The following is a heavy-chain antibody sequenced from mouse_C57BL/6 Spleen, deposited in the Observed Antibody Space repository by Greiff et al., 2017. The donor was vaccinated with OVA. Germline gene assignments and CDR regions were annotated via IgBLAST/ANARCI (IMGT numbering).Heavy chain of an antibody. CDR2: ISDGGSYT. V-gene: IGHV5-4*03. CDR1: GFTFSSYA. Sequence: EVKLVESGGGLVKPGGSLKLSCAASGFTFSSYAMSWVRQTPEKRLEWVATISDGGSYTYYPDNVKGRFTISRDNAKNNLYLQMSHLKSEDTAMYYCARVTTDHVAYWGQGTLVTVSA. CDR3: ARVTTDHVAY. D-gene: IGHD2-13*01. J-gene: IGHJ3*01.